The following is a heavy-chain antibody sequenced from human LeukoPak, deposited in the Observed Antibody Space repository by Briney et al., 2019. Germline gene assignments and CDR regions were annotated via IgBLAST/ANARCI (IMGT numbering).Heavy chain of an antibody. CDR3: ASSLGYYYYYFDY. Sequence: SETLSLTCAVYGGSFSGYYWSWIRQPPGKGLEWIGEINHSGSTNYNPSLKSRVTISVDTSKNQFSLKLSSVTAADTAVYYCASSLGYYYYYFDYWGQGTLVTVSS. CDR1: GGSFSGYY. CDR2: INHSGST. J-gene: IGHJ4*02. D-gene: IGHD3-22*01. V-gene: IGHV4-34*01.